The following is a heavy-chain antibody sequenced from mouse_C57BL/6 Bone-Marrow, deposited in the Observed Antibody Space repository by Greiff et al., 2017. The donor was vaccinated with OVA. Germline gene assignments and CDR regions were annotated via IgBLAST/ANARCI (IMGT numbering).Heavy chain of an antibody. J-gene: IGHJ4*01. Sequence: VMLVESGPGLVAPSQSLSITCTVSGFSLTSYAISWVRQPPGKGLEWLGVIWTGGGTNYNSALKSRLSISKDNSKSQVFLKMNSLQTDDTARYYCARGYYSNSYAMDYWGQGTSVTVSS. CDR2: IWTGGGT. CDR1: GFSLTSYA. D-gene: IGHD2-5*01. CDR3: ARGYYSNSYAMDY. V-gene: IGHV2-9-1*01.